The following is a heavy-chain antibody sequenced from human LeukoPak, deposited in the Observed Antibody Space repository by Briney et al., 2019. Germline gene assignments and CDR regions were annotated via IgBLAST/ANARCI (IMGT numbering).Heavy chain of an antibody. CDR1: GFTFSSYA. J-gene: IGHJ4*02. CDR3: ARDQVADGDYVYYFDY. D-gene: IGHD4-17*01. CDR2: ISGSGDTT. Sequence: GGSLRLTCAASGFTFSSYAMSWVRQAPGKGLEWVSSISGSGDTTYYADSVKGRFTISRDNSKNTLYLQMNSLRAEDTAVYYCARDQVADGDYVYYFDYWGQGTLVTVSS. V-gene: IGHV3-23*01.